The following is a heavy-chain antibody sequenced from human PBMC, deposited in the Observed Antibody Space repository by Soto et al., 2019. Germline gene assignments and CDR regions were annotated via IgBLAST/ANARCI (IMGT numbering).Heavy chain of an antibody. CDR1: GFTFSDYY. Sequence: GGSLRLSCAASGFTFSDYYMSWIRQAPGKGLEWVSYISSSGSTIYYADSVKGRFTISRDNAKNSLYLQMNSLRAEDTAVYYCASRYYDFWSGPLYWGQGTLVTVSS. J-gene: IGHJ4*02. CDR3: ASRYYDFWSGPLY. V-gene: IGHV3-11*04. D-gene: IGHD3-3*01. CDR2: ISSSGSTI.